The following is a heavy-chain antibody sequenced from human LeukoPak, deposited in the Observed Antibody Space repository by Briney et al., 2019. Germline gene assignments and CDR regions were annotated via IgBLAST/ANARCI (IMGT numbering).Heavy chain of an antibody. CDR2: INPNSGGT. D-gene: IGHD2-15*01. CDR3: ARDFPRYCSGGSCYSFGY. V-gene: IGHV1-2*02. CDR1: GYTFTSYG. J-gene: IGHJ4*02. Sequence: ASVKVSCKASGYTFTSYGISWVRQAPGQGLEWMGWINPNSGGTNYAQKFQGRVTMTRDTSISTAYMELSRLRSDDTAVYYCARDFPRYCSGGSCYSFGYWGQGTLVTVSS.